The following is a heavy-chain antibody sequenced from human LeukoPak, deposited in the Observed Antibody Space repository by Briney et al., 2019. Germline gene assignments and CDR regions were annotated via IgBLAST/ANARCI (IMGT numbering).Heavy chain of an antibody. CDR3: AKLSSYYYDSSSSSADY. J-gene: IGHJ4*02. V-gene: IGHV3-9*01. CDR1: GFTFDDYA. Sequence: SLRLSCAASGFTFDDYAMHWVRQAPGKGLEWVSGISWNSGSIGYADSVKGRFTISRDNAKNSLYLQMNSLRAEDTALYYCAKLSSYYYDSSSSSADYWGQGTLVTVSS. CDR2: ISWNSGSI. D-gene: IGHD3-22*01.